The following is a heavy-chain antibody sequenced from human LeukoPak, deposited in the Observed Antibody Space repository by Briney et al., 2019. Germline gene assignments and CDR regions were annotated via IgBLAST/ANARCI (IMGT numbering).Heavy chain of an antibody. Sequence: GSVKVSCKASGYTFSNYGISWARQAPGQGLDWLGWINAYKGITHYAQKLQGRVTLTTDTSTSTAYMEVRSLRSDDTAVYFCARVIPDYYDSSGYPLFFDYWGQGTLVTVSS. D-gene: IGHD3-22*01. CDR2: INAYKGIT. J-gene: IGHJ4*02. CDR3: ARVIPDYYDSSGYPLFFDY. CDR1: GYTFSNYG. V-gene: IGHV1-18*01.